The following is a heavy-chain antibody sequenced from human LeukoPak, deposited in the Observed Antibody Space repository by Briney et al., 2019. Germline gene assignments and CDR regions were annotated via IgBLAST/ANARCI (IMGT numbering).Heavy chain of an antibody. V-gene: IGHV4-39*01. CDR2: IYYSGST. CDR1: GGSISSSSYY. J-gene: IGHJ4*02. D-gene: IGHD6-19*01. Sequence: PSETLSLTCTVSGGSISSSSYYWGWIRQPPGKGLEWIGSIYYSGSTYYNPSLKSRVTISVDTSKNQFSLKLSSVTAADTAVYYCARHAGGWYWYYFAYWGQGTLVTVSS. CDR3: ARHAGGWYWYYFAY.